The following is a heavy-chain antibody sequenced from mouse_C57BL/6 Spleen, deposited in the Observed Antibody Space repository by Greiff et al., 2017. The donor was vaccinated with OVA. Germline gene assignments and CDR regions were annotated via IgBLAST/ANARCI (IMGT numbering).Heavy chain of an antibody. CDR3: AGTLITTVVDYYAMDY. CDR1: GYTFTSYW. J-gene: IGHJ4*01. D-gene: IGHD1-1*01. V-gene: IGHV1-53*01. CDR2: INPSNGGT. Sequence: QVHVKQPGTELVKPGASVKLSCKASGYTFTSYWMHWVKQRPGQGLEWIGNINPSNGGTNYNEKFKSKATLTVDKSSSTAYMQLSSLTSEDSAVYYCAGTLITTVVDYYAMDYWGQGTSVTVSS.